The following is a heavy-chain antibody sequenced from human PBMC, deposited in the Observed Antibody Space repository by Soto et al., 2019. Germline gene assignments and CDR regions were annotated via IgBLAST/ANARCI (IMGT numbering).Heavy chain of an antibody. D-gene: IGHD6-13*01. CDR3: AKASIAAAGYPDYYYGMDV. J-gene: IGHJ6*02. V-gene: IGHV3-23*01. CDR1: GFTFSSYA. Sequence: GGSLRLSCAASGFTFSSYAMSWVRQAPGKGLEWVSAISGSGGSTYYADSVKGRFTISRDNSKNTLYLQMNSLRAEDTAVYYCAKASIAAAGYPDYYYGMDVWGQGTTVTVSS. CDR2: ISGSGGST.